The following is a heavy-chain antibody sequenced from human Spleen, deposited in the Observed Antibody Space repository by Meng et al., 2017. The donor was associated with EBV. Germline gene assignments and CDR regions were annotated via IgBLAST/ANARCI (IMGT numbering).Heavy chain of an antibody. J-gene: IGHJ4*02. CDR2: ISADNGNT. V-gene: IGHV1-18*01. CDR3: ARDSDIVGATYDY. CDR1: GYTFSNYG. Sequence: VPHVEAGGEVKKPGASEKVSCKASGYTFSNYGITWVRQVPGQGLEWMGWISADNGNTNYAQNFQGRISMTTDTSTSTAYMELRFLGSADTAVYYCARDSDIVGATYDYWGQGTLVTVSS. D-gene: IGHD1-26*01.